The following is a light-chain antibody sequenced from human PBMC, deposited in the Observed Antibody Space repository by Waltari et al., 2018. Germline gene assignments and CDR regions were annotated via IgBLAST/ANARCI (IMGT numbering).Light chain of an antibody. CDR2: DVI. CDR1: SSNVGGYNY. CDR3: CSYAGTFTWV. V-gene: IGLV2-11*01. J-gene: IGLJ3*02. Sequence: QSALTQPRSVSGSPGQSVPIPCTGTSSNVGGYNYVSWYQHHPGKAPKVMIYDVIKRPSGVPDRFSGSKSGNTASLTISGLQADDEADYYCCSYAGTFTWVFGGGTKLTVL.